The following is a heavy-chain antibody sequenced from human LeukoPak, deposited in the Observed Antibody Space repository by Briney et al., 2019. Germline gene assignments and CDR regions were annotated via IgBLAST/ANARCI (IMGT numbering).Heavy chain of an antibody. V-gene: IGHV4-61*02. J-gene: IGHJ3*02. CDR2: VYSSGSA. CDR1: SGSINSDGYY. Sequence: SETLSLTCAVSSGSINSDGYYWSWIRQPAGKGLEWIGRVYSSGSANYSPSLKSRVIISIDTSKNQFSLRLSSVTVADTAVYYCARVYRRDGLNFDGFDIWGQETMVTVS. D-gene: IGHD5-24*01. CDR3: ARVYRRDGLNFDGFDI.